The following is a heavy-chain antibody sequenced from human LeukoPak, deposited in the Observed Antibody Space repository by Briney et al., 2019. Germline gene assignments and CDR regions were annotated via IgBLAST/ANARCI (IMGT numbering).Heavy chain of an antibody. Sequence: ASVKVSCKASGYTFTSYAISWVRQAPGQGLEWMGGIIPIFGTANYAQKFQGRVTITADESTSTAYMELSSLRSEDTAVYYCASLGGCYDKGPRAFDIWGQGTMVTVSS. CDR1: GYTFTSYA. CDR2: IIPIFGTA. CDR3: ASLGGCYDKGPRAFDI. V-gene: IGHV1-69*13. D-gene: IGHD3-22*01. J-gene: IGHJ3*02.